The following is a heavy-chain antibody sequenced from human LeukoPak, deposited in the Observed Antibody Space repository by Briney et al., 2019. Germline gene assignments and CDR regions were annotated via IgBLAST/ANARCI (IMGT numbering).Heavy chain of an antibody. D-gene: IGHD3-22*01. V-gene: IGHV3-53*01. CDR3: ARGGHSMIVAFDI. CDR2: LFGGGTA. J-gene: IGHJ3*02. CDR1: GFIVNTNY. Sequence: GGSLRLSCAASGFIVNTNYMTWVRQAPGKGLEWVSLLFGGGTAYYADSVQGRFTISRDISKNTLYLQMNSLRVEDTAVYYCARGGHSMIVAFDIWGQGTMVTVSS.